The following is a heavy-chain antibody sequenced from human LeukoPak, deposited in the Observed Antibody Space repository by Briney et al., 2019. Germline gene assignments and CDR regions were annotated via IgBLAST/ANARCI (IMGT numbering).Heavy chain of an antibody. J-gene: IGHJ5*02. CDR1: GYTFTGYG. CDR3: ARMHYYDSGGSNWFDP. V-gene: IGHV1-8*02. Sequence: ASVKVSCTASGYTFTGYGISWVRQAPGQGLEWMGWMNPNSGDTGYAHKFQGRVTMTAYTSINAAYMELSSLRSEDTAVYYCARMHYYDSGGSNWFDPWGQGTLVTVSS. D-gene: IGHD3-10*01. CDR2: MNPNSGDT.